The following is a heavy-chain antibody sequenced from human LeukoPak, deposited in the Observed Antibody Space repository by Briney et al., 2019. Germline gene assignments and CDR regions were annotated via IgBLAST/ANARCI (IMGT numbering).Heavy chain of an antibody. Sequence: GESLKISCNGSGYXFTTCWICWVRQMPGKGLAWMGVINPGNSDTRYSPSFQGQVTISADKSITTAYLQWSSLKASDTAMYYCARLRWAAGDGYYFDYWGQGTPVTVSS. CDR3: ARLRWAAGDGYYFDY. CDR2: INPGNSDT. D-gene: IGHD6-13*01. V-gene: IGHV5-51*01. J-gene: IGHJ4*02. CDR1: GYXFTTCW.